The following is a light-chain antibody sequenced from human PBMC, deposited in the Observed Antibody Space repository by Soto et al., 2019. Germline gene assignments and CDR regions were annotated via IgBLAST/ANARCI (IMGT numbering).Light chain of an antibody. CDR3: QQYDNRAHT. J-gene: IGKJ4*01. V-gene: IGKV1-33*01. CDR1: QDISNY. CDR2: DAS. Sequence: DIQMTPSPSSLSASVGDRVTITCQASQDISNYLNWYQQKPGKAPTLLIYDASNLETGVPSRFSASGSGTEFPYTISSLQPEDIATYYRQQYDNRAHTSGGGNKVEIK.